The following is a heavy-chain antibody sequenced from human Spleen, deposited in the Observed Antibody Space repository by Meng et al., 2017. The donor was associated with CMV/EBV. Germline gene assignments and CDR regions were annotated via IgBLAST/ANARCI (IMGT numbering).Heavy chain of an antibody. CDR1: YPCISYS. CDR3: ARDYYVIGRHEYGCFDP. J-gene: IGHJ5*02. CDR2: ISGNHGRT. Sequence: YPCISYSISWVRQAPGKGLGLMGWISGNHGRTNYAQRYQGRLTVTRDRSTSTAYMELRNLRSDATAMYFCARDYYVIGRHEYGCFDPWGQGTLVTVSS. D-gene: IGHD3-10*02. V-gene: IGHV1-18*01.